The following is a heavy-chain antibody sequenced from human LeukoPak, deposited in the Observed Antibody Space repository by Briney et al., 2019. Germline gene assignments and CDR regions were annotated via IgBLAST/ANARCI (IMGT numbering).Heavy chain of an antibody. CDR2: IYYTGST. CDR3: ARGGCSGGSCYSAVDY. CDR1: GGSINSYY. Sequence: SETLSLTCTVSGGSINSYYWSWIRQPPGKGLEWIGYIYYTGSTKYNPSLESRVTISVDTSKNQFSVKLSSVTAAATAVYYCARGGCSGGSCYSAVDYWGQGTLVTVSS. V-gene: IGHV4-59*01. J-gene: IGHJ4*02. D-gene: IGHD2-15*01.